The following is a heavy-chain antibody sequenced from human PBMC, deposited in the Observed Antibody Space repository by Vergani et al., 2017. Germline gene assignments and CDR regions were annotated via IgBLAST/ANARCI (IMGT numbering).Heavy chain of an antibody. Sequence: QVQLQESGPGLVKPSETLSLTCSVSGYSISRGYFWGWFRQPPGKGLEWIGNIFHTGLTYRNPSLRSRVAISVDTSRNQFSLKLRSVTAADTAAYFCARDLGDSGWYTFGHWGQGIPVTVSS. V-gene: IGHV4-38-2*02. CDR1: GYSISRGYF. CDR3: ARDLGDSGWYTFGH. CDR2: IFHTGLT. J-gene: IGHJ4*02. D-gene: IGHD6-19*01.